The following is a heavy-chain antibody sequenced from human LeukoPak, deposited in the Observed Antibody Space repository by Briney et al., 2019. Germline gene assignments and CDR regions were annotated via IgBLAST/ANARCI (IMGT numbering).Heavy chain of an antibody. D-gene: IGHD3-22*01. CDR1: GFTFNSYA. Sequence: GGSLRLSCAASGFTFNSYAMSWVRQTPGKGLEWVSAISGSGGNTYYADSLKGRFTISRDNSKNTLYLQMNSLRAEDTAVYYCAKTPITMIVVVMGFGDWYFDLWGRGTLVTVSS. CDR3: AKTPITMIVVVMGFGDWYFDL. CDR2: ISGSGGNT. V-gene: IGHV3-23*01. J-gene: IGHJ2*01.